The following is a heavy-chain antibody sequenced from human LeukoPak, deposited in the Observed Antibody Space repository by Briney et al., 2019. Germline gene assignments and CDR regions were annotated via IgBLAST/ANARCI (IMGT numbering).Heavy chain of an antibody. V-gene: IGHV1-3*03. CDR3: ARESYVDTASGYYYYKDV. D-gene: IGHD5-18*01. J-gene: IGHJ6*03. Sequence: GASVKVSCKASGYTFTSYAMHWVRQAPGQRLEGMGWINAGNGNTKYSQEFQGRVTITRDTSASTAYMELSSLRSEDMAVYYCARESYVDTASGYYYYKDVWGKGTTVTVSS. CDR1: GYTFTSYA. CDR2: INAGNGNT.